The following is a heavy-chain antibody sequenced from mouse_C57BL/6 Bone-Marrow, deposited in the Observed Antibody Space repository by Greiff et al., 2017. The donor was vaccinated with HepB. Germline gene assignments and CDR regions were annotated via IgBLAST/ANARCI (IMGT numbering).Heavy chain of an antibody. CDR3: VREFYYGSSYVGFDY. CDR2: IRSKSNNYAT. D-gene: IGHD1-1*01. Sequence: EVKLVESGGGLVQPKGSLKLSCAASGFSFNTYAMNWVRQAPGKGLEWVARIRSKSNNYATYYADSVKDRFTISRDDSESMLYLQMNNLKTEDTAMYYCVREFYYGSSYVGFDYWGQGTTLTVSS. J-gene: IGHJ2*01. V-gene: IGHV10-1*01. CDR1: GFSFNTYA.